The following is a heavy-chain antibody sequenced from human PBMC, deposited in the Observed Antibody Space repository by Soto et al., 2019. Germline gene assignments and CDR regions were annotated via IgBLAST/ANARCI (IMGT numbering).Heavy chain of an antibody. Sequence: SVKVSCKASGGTFSSFGTSWVRQAPGQGLEWMGGIIPVFGRPNYAQRFRGRLTITADESTNTSYMELIDLTSEDTAVYYCAREASGYDFWGQGTQVTVSS. V-gene: IGHV1-69*13. CDR2: IIPVFGRP. J-gene: IGHJ4*02. CDR3: AREASGYDF. D-gene: IGHD5-12*01. CDR1: GGTFSSFG.